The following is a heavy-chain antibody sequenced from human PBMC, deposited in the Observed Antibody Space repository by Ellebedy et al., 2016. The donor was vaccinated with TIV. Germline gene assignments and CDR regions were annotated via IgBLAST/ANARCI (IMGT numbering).Heavy chain of an antibody. J-gene: IGHJ5*02. V-gene: IGHV5-51*01. Sequence: GESLKISCKGSGYSFTSHWIGWVRQMPGQGLEWMGIILPGGSDARYSPAFEGQVTFSADKAINTAYLQWNSLKASDTAMYYCARVTLIGDIWRGWPIAPGFFDPWGQGTLVIVSS. CDR1: GYSFTSHW. CDR3: ARVTLIGDIWRGWPIAPGFFDP. D-gene: IGHD3-3*01. CDR2: ILPGGSDA.